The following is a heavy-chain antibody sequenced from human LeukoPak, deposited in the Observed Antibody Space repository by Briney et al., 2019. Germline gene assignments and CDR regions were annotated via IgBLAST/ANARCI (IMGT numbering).Heavy chain of an antibody. CDR3: ARKQAASTYNHFDY. CDR2: MYHSGST. V-gene: IGHV4-38-2*02. J-gene: IGHJ4*02. CDR1: GYSISSGYY. D-gene: IGHD2-15*01. Sequence: PSETLSLTCTVSGYSISSGYYWGWIRQPPGKGLEWIGGMYHSGSTYYNPSLKSRVTISVDTSKNQFSLKLSSVTAADTAVYYCARKQAASTYNHFDYWGQGTLVTVSS.